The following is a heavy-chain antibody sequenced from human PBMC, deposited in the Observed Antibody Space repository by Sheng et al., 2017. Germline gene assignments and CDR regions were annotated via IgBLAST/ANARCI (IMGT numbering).Heavy chain of an antibody. CDR2: IKSKTDGGTT. J-gene: IGHJ4*02. CDR3: TKRYDILTGYYSGY. V-gene: IGHV3-15*01. CDR1: GFTFSNAW. D-gene: IGHD3-9*01. Sequence: EVQLVESGGGLVKPGGSLRLSCAASGFTFSNAWMSWVRQAPGKGLEWVGRIKSKTDGGTTDYAAPVKGRFTISRDDSKNTLYLQMNSLKTEDTAVYYCTKRYDILTGYYSGYWGQGTLVTVSS.